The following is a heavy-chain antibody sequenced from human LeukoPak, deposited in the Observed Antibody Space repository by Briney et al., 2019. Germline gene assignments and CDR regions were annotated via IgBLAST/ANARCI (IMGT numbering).Heavy chain of an antibody. J-gene: IGHJ6*02. V-gene: IGHV3-9*01. Sequence: PGGSLRLSCAASGFTFDDYAMHWVRQVPGEGLERVSGVSWNSGNIGYADSVKGRFTISRDNAKNSLYLQMNSLRVEDTALYYCVKGISYGMDVWGQGTTVTVSS. CDR2: VSWNSGNI. CDR1: GFTFDDYA. CDR3: VKGISYGMDV. D-gene: IGHD3-10*01.